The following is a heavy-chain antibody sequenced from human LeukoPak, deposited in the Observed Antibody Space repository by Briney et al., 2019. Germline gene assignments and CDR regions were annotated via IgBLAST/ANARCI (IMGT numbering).Heavy chain of an antibody. CDR3: ARVPFVVVPAAHYFDY. Sequence: GGSLRLSCAASGFTFSSYSMNWVRQAPGKGLEWVSSISSSSSYIYYADSVKGRFTISRDNAKNSLYLQMNSLRAEDTAVYYCARVPFVVVPAAHYFDYWGQGTLVTVSS. CDR2: ISSSSSYI. CDR1: GFTFSSYS. J-gene: IGHJ4*02. D-gene: IGHD2-2*01. V-gene: IGHV3-21*01.